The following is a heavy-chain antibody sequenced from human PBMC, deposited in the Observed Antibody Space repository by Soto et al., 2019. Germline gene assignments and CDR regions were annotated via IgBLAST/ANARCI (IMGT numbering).Heavy chain of an antibody. CDR1: GYTFTSYG. CDR3: ARHNPQGPNWSDP. D-gene: IGHD1-1*01. CDR2: ISAYDGST. J-gene: IGHJ5*02. V-gene: IGHV1-18*01. Sequence: ASVKVSCKASGYTFTSYGFSWVRQAPGQGLEWMGWISAYDGSTNYAQKFQGRVTMTTDTSTSTANMELKSLSSDDTAVYYCARHNPQGPNWSDPWGQGTRVTVSS.